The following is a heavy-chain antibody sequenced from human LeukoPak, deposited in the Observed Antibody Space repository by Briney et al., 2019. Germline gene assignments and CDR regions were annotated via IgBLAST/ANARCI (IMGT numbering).Heavy chain of an antibody. D-gene: IGHD4-23*01. Sequence: GGSLRLSCAASGFTFSSYGMHWVRQAPGKGLEWVAFIRYDGSNKYYADSVKGRFTISRDDSKNTLYLQMNSLRAEDTAVYYCAKTLSSYGGSDYRGQGTLVTVSS. J-gene: IGHJ4*02. CDR3: AKTLSSYGGSDY. CDR1: GFTFSSYG. V-gene: IGHV3-30*02. CDR2: IRYDGSNK.